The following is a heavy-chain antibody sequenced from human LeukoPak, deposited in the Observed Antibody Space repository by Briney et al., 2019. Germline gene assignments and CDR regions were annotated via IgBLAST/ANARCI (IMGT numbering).Heavy chain of an antibody. CDR2: ISYDGSNK. J-gene: IGHJ4*02. CDR1: GFTFSSYA. CDR3: ARDLYDYVWGSYRYFDY. V-gene: IGHV3-30*04. D-gene: IGHD3-16*02. Sequence: GRSQRLSRAASGFTFSSYAMHWVRQAPGKGLEWVAVISYDGSNKYYADSVKGRFTISRDNSKNTLYLQMNSLRAEDTAVYYCARDLYDYVWGSYRYFDYWGQGTLVTVSS.